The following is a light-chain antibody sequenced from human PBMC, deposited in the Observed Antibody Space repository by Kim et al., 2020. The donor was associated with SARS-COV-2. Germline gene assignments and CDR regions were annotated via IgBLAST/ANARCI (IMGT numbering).Light chain of an antibody. J-gene: IGKJ1*01. CDR3: QQYYNWPLT. CDR1: QSVSNS. V-gene: IGKV3-15*01. CDR2: GAS. Sequence: LSPWERATLSCRARQSVSNSLAWCQTKPGQAPRLLIYGASTRATGVPAIFSGSGSGTVFSLTISSLQSEDFAVYYCQQYYNWPLTFGQGTKVDIK.